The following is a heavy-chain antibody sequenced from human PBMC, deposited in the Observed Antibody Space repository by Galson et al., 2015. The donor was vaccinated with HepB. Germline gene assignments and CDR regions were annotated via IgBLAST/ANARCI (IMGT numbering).Heavy chain of an antibody. D-gene: IGHD2-8*02. J-gene: IGHJ5*02. Sequence: SLRLSCAASGFPFNNAWMTWVRQAPGMGLEWVGRIKSKPDGATTDYAAPVKGRFTISRDDSKNRLYLQMNSLKPEDTAVYYCTTDVYYSTYWSWLDPWGQGTLVTVSS. CDR1: GFPFNNAW. CDR2: IKSKPDGATT. CDR3: TTDVYYSTYWSWLDP. V-gene: IGHV3-15*01.